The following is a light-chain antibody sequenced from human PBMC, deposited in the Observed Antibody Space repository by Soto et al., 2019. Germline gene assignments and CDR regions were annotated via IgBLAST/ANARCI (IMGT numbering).Light chain of an antibody. Sequence: EIVLTQSPATLSLSPGERATLSCRASQSVSRYLAWYQQKPGQAPRLLIYDASHRAAGIPARFSGSGFGTDFTLTISSLEPEDAAVYYCQQRSNWPPITFGQGTRLEI. CDR1: QSVSRY. CDR2: DAS. J-gene: IGKJ5*01. CDR3: QQRSNWPPIT. V-gene: IGKV3-11*01.